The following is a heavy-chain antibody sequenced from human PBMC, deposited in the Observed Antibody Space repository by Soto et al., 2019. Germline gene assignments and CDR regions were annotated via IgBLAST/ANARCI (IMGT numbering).Heavy chain of an antibody. D-gene: IGHD1-26*01. CDR3: ARIVGVGATTGFYFDY. V-gene: IGHV3-30-3*01. Sequence: PGGSLRLSCAASGFTFSSYAMHWVRQAPGKGLEWVAVISYDGSNKYYADSVKGRFTISRDNSKNTLYLQMNSLRAEDTAVYYCARIVGVGATTGFYFDYWGQGTLVTVSS. J-gene: IGHJ4*02. CDR1: GFTFSSYA. CDR2: ISYDGSNK.